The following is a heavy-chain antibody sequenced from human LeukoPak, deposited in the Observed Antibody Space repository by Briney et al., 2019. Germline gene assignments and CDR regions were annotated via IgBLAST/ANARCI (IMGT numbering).Heavy chain of an antibody. Sequence: HPGRSLRLSCAASGFTFRSYGMHWVRQAPGKGLEWVAAIWYDGSKKYYADSVRGRFTISRDNYKNTLYLQMNSLRVEDTAVYYCARDQGSGYYDGGLDRWGQGTLVTVSP. D-gene: IGHD3-22*01. CDR3: ARDQGSGYYDGGLDR. CDR1: GFTFRSYG. J-gene: IGHJ5*02. CDR2: IWYDGSKK. V-gene: IGHV3-33*01.